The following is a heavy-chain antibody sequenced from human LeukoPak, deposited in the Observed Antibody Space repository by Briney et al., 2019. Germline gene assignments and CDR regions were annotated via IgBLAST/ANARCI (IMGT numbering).Heavy chain of an antibody. V-gene: IGHV4-34*01. CDR1: GGSFSGYY. CDR3: ARLFVWSGYYTSNY. Sequence: SETLSLTCAVYGGSFSGYYWSWIRQPPGKGLEWIGEINHSGSTNYNPSLKSRVTISVDTSKNQFSLKLSSVTAADTAVYYCARLFVWSGYYTSNYWGQGTLVTVSS. D-gene: IGHD3-3*01. CDR2: INHSGST. J-gene: IGHJ4*02.